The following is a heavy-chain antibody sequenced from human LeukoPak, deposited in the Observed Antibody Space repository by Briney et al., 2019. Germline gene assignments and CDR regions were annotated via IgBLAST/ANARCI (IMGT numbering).Heavy chain of an antibody. CDR3: ARDRDDYYDSSGYYTLLLDY. D-gene: IGHD3-22*01. V-gene: IGHV6-1*01. CDR2: TYYRSKWYN. J-gene: IGHJ4*02. Sequence: SQTLSLTCAISGDSVSSNSAAWNWIRQSPSRGLEWLGRTYYRSKWYNDYAVSVKGRITINPDTSKNQFSLQLNSVTPEDTAVYYCARDRDDYYDSSGYYTLLLDYWGQGTLVTVSS. CDR1: GDSVSSNSAA.